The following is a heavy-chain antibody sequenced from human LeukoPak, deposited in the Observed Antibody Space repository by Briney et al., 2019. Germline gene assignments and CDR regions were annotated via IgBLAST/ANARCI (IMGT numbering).Heavy chain of an antibody. J-gene: IGHJ4*02. CDR3: ARDIELGHFDY. Sequence: SQTLSLTCTVSGGSISSGSYYWSWIRQPAGKGLEWIGRIYTSGSTNYNPSLKSRVTISVDTSKNQFSLKLSSVTAADSAVYYCARDIELGHFDYWGQGTLVTVSS. CDR1: GGSISSGSYY. V-gene: IGHV4-61*02. D-gene: IGHD6-13*01. CDR2: IYTSGST.